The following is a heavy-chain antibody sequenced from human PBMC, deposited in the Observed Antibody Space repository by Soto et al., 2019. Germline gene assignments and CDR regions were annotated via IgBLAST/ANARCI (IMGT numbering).Heavy chain of an antibody. V-gene: IGHV3-33*06. Sequence: PGWSLRLSCAAPGFSFSSYGMHWVRQAPGKGLEWVAVIWYDGSNKYYADSVKGRFTISRDNSKNTLYLQMNSLRAEDTAVYYCAKTVDIVATAHFDYWGQGTLVTASS. J-gene: IGHJ4*02. CDR1: GFSFSSYG. CDR2: IWYDGSNK. CDR3: AKTVDIVATAHFDY. D-gene: IGHD5-12*01.